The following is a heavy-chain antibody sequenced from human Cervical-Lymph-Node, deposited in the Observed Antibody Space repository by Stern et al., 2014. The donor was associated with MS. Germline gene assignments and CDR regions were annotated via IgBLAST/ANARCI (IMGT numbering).Heavy chain of an antibody. Sequence: EVQLVESGGGLVQPGGSLRLSCAASGFTFDSYSMHWVRQVPGTGLVWVSRINTDGSSPRYADSVKGRFTISRDNAKNMLYLEMNSLRAEDTAVYYCSGSNWYFFDYWGQGTLVTVSS. CDR2: INTDGSSP. J-gene: IGHJ4*02. V-gene: IGHV3-74*01. CDR3: SGSNWYFFDY. CDR1: GFTFDSYS. D-gene: IGHD6-13*01.